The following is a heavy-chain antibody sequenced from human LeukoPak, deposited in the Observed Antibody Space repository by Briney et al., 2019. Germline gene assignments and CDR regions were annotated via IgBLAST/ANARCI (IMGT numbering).Heavy chain of an antibody. CDR2: ISGSGGST. D-gene: IGHD2-2*01. CDR3: SKSPSQDY. J-gene: IGHJ4*02. Sequence: PGGSLRLSCAASGFTFSSYAMSWVRQAPGKGLEWVSTISGSGGSTYYADSVKGRFTVSRDNSKNTLSLQMNSLRVEDTAVYYCSKSPSQDYWGQGTLVTVSS. CDR1: GFTFSSYA. V-gene: IGHV3-23*01.